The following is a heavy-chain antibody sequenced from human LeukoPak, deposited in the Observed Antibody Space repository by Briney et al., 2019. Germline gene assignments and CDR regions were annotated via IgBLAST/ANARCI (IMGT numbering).Heavy chain of an antibody. Sequence: SETLSLTCAVYGESFSGYYWSWIRQPPGKGLEWIGEINHSGSTNYNPSLKSRVTISVDTSKNQFSLKLSSVTAADTAVYYCARINSWSRAFDIWGQGTMVTVSS. V-gene: IGHV4-34*01. CDR2: INHSGST. CDR1: GESFSGYY. D-gene: IGHD2-8*02. J-gene: IGHJ3*02. CDR3: ARINSWSRAFDI.